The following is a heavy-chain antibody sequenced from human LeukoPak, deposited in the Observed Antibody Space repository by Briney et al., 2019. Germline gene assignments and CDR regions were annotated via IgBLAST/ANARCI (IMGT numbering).Heavy chain of an antibody. CDR1: GGSISSSY. CDR3: ARDLANYDFWSGHQD. D-gene: IGHD3-3*01. V-gene: IGHV4-4*07. CDR2: IYISGTT. J-gene: IGHJ4*02. Sequence: SETLSLTCTVSGGSISSSYWSWIRQPAGKGLEWIGRIYISGTTNYNPSLKSRVTMSVDTSKNQFSLKLSSVTAADTAVYYCARDLANYDFWSGHQDWGQGTLVTVSS.